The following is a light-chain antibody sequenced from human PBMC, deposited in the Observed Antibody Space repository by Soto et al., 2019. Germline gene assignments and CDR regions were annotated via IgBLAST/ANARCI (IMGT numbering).Light chain of an antibody. CDR3: CSYTDSRTHI. Sequence: QSVLTQPPSVSGSPGQSVTISCSGTSNDVTSYYRVSWYQQTPGTAPKLIIFEVSYRPSGISNRFSASKSGDTASLTISGLQADDEADYYCCSYTDSRTHIFGSGTKLTVL. CDR1: SNDVTSYYR. V-gene: IGLV2-18*02. CDR2: EVS. J-gene: IGLJ1*01.